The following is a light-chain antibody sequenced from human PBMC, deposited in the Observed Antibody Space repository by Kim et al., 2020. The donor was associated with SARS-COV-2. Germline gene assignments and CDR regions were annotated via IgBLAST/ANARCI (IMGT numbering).Light chain of an antibody. CDR2: YDS. V-gene: IGLV3-21*04. Sequence: SVAPGKTARISCGGNNIGSKSVHWYQQKSGQAPVVVISYDSDRPSGIPERFSGSNSGNTATLTISRVEAGDEADYYCQVWDSNCAVFGGGTKLTVL. J-gene: IGLJ2*01. CDR3: QVWDSNCAV. CDR1: NIGSKS.